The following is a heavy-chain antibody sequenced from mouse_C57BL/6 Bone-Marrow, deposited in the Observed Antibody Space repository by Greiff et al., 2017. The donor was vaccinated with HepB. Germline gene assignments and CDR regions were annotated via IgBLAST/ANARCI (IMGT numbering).Heavy chain of an antibody. CDR2: IRSKSNNYAT. J-gene: IGHJ1*03. CDR1: GFSFNTYA. CDR3: VRGLYYYGSSYVGYFDV. D-gene: IGHD1-1*01. Sequence: EVMLVESGGGLVQPKGSLKLSCAASGFSFNTYAMNWVRQAPGKGLEWVARIRSKSNNYATYYADSVKDRFTISRDDSESMLYLQMNNLKTEDTAMYYCVRGLYYYGSSYVGYFDVWGTGTTVTVSS. V-gene: IGHV10-1*01.